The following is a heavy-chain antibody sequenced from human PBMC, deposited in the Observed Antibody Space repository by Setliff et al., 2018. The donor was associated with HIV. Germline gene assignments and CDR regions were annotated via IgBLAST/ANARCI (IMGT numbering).Heavy chain of an antibody. CDR3: VKGGYNFWSGYPDAFDI. D-gene: IGHD3-3*01. CDR2: ISSNGGST. CDR1: GFTFSSYA. J-gene: IGHJ3*02. V-gene: IGHV3-64D*09. Sequence: PGGSLRLSCSASGFTFSSYAMHWVRQAPGKGLEYVSAISSNGGSTYYADSVKGRFTISRDNSKNTLYLQMSSLRAEDTAVYYCVKGGYNFWSGYPDAFDIWGQGTMVT.